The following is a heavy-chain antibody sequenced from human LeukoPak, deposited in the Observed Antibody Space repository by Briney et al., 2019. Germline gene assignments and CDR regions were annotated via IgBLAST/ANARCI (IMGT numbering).Heavy chain of an antibody. CDR2: ISSSSSYI. CDR3: SAMDTAMVNY. V-gene: IGHV3-21*01. CDR1: GFTFSSYS. Sequence: GGSLRLSCAASGFTFSSYSMNWVRHAPGKGLEWVSSISSSSSYIYYADSVKGRFTISRDNAKNSLYLQMNSLRAEDTAVYYCSAMDTAMVNYWGQGTLVTVSS. J-gene: IGHJ4*02. D-gene: IGHD5-18*01.